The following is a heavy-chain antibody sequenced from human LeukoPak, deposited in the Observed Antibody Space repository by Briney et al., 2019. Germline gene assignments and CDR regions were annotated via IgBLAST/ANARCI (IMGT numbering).Heavy chain of an antibody. CDR3: AGGRTDIVVVPATLRNYYFDY. D-gene: IGHD2-2*01. CDR2: INPSGGST. J-gene: IGHJ4*02. V-gene: IGHV1-46*01. Sequence: ASVTVSYKASGYTFTIYYMHWVRQAPGQGREGMGIINPSGGSTSYAQKFQGRVTMTTDTSTSTVYMELSSLRSEDTAVYYCAGGRTDIVVVPATLRNYYFDYWGQGTLVTVSS. CDR1: GYTFTIYY.